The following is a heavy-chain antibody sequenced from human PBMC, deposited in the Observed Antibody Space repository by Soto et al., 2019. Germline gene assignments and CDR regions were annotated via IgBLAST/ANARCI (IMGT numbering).Heavy chain of an antibody. CDR2: IWHDGKNK. J-gene: IGHJ4*02. V-gene: IGHV3-33*01. CDR3: ARDPGQDEAMDY. CDR1: GFTFSNFG. Sequence: QVQVVESGGGVVQPGTSLRLSCAASGFTFSNFGMHWVRQAPGKGLEWVAVIWHDGKNKYYADSPKGRFTISRDNSKNTLYLQMNSLRAEDTAVYYCARDPGQDEAMDYWGQGTLVTVSS.